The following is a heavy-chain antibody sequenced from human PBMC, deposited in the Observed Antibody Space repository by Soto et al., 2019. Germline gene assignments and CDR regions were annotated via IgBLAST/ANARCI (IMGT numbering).Heavy chain of an antibody. V-gene: IGHV4-39*07. CDR2: INHSGST. CDR1: GGSVSSGSYY. CDR3: ARSPKLWFGTRPHPGYFDY. D-gene: IGHD3-10*01. Sequence: SETLSLTCTVSGGSVSSGSYYWSWIRQPPGKGLEWIGEINHSGSTNYNPSLKSRVTISVDTSKNQFSLKLSSVTAADTAVYYCARSPKLWFGTRPHPGYFDYWGQGALVTVSS. J-gene: IGHJ4*02.